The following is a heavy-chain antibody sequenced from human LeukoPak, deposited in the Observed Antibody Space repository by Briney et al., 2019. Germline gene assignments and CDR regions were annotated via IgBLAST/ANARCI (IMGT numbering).Heavy chain of an antibody. CDR1: GGTFSSYT. V-gene: IGHV1-69*02. D-gene: IGHD2-21*01. CDR2: IIPILGIA. CDR3: ARAIAYCGGDCYGRVGTFDY. J-gene: IGHJ4*02. Sequence: VASVKVSCXASGGTFSSYTISWVRQAPGQGLEWMGRIIPILGIANYAQKFQGRVTITADKSTSTAYMELSSLRSEDTAVYYCARAIAYCGGDCYGRVGTFDYWGQGTLVTVSS.